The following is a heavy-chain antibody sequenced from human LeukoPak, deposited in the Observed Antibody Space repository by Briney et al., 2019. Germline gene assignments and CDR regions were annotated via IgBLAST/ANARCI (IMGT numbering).Heavy chain of an antibody. CDR3: AGSTSCPSRIQLWSPCAFDI. J-gene: IGHJ3*02. D-gene: IGHD5-18*01. CDR2: INHSGST. Sequence: SETLSLTCAVYGGSFSGYYWSWIRQPPGKGPEWIGEINHSGSTNYNPSLKSRVTISVDTSKNQFSLKLSSVTAADTAVYYCAGSTSCPSRIQLWSPCAFDIWGQGTMVTVSS. CDR1: GGSFSGYY. V-gene: IGHV4-34*01.